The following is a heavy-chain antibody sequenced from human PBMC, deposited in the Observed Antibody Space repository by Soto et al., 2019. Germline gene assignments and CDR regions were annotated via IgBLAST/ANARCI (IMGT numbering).Heavy chain of an antibody. V-gene: IGHV3-15*07. CDR1: GFTFNKAW. Sequence: EVQLVESGGGSVKPGGSLRLSCAASGFTFNKAWMNWVRQAPGKGLERVGRIKSKIDGETTDYAAPVKGRFTILRDDSKNTLYLQMNSLRSEDTAVYYCTTEGWGFGSGSWGQGILVTVSS. CDR3: TTEGWGFGSGS. CDR2: IKSKIDGETT. J-gene: IGHJ5*02. D-gene: IGHD2-21*01.